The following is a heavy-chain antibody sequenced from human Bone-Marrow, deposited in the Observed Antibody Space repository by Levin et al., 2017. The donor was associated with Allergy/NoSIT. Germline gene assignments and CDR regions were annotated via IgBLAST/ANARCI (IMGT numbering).Heavy chain of an antibody. CDR3: ARDLPRVGDYDSSGYYFRGGY. V-gene: IGHV4-39*07. Sequence: PSETLSLTCTVSGGSISSSSYYWGWIRQPPGKGLEWIGSIYYSGSTYYNPSLKSRATISVDTSKNQFSLKLSSVTAADTAVYYCARDLPRVGDYDSSGYYFRGGYWGQGTLVTVSS. D-gene: IGHD3-22*01. CDR1: GGSISSSSYY. J-gene: IGHJ4*02. CDR2: IYYSGST.